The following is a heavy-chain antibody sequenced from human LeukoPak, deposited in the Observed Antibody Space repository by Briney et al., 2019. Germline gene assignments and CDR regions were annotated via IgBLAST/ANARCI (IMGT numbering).Heavy chain of an antibody. D-gene: IGHD2-2*01. CDR1: GYTFTDYY. V-gene: IGHV1-2*02. Sequence: ASVKVSCKASGYTFTDYYLHWVRQAPGRGFEWMGWINPNSGDTNYAQKFQGRVTMTRDTPISTAHMEMSRLRSDDTAVYYCARANFLYCSSTTCLFDYWGQGTLVTVSS. CDR3: ARANFLYCSSTTCLFDY. CDR2: INPNSGDT. J-gene: IGHJ4*02.